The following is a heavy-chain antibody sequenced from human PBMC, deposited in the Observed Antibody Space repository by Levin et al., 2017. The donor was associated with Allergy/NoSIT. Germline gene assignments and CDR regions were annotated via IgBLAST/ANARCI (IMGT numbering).Heavy chain of an antibody. J-gene: IGHJ4*02. V-gene: IGHV2-5*02. CDR3: ALNLYYYGSGSILAFDY. CDR1: GFSLSTSGVG. Sequence: SGPTLVKPTQTLTLTCTFSGFSLSTSGVGVGWIRQPPGKALEWLALIYWDDDKRYSPSLKSRLTITKDTSKNQVVLTMTNMDPVDTATYYCALNLYYYGSGSILAFDYWGQGTLVTVSS. D-gene: IGHD3-10*01. CDR2: IYWDDDK.